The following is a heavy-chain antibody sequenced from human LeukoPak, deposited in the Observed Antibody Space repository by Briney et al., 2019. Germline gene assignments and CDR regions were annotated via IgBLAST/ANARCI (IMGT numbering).Heavy chain of an antibody. D-gene: IGHD1-1*01. CDR2: IWYEGINE. Sequence: GGSLRLSCTASGFTFSNYGMHWVRQSPGKGLEWVAVIWYEGINEYYADSVKGRFTISRDNSKNTLYLQMNNLRAEDTAVYYCARSFSDNYPFDYWGQGTLVTVSS. CDR1: GFTFSNYG. J-gene: IGHJ4*02. CDR3: ARSFSDNYPFDY. V-gene: IGHV3-33*01.